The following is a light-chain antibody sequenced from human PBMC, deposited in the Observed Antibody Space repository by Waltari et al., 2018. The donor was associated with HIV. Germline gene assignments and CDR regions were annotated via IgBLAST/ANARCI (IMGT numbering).Light chain of an antibody. CDR2: QDS. CDR3: QAWDRSVV. V-gene: IGLV3-1*01. CDR1: QLGDKF. J-gene: IGLJ2*01. Sequence: SYELTQPPSVSVSPGQTASITCSGDQLGDKFVCWYQQRPGQPPVLVMYQDSKRPSGIPERFSGSNSGNTATLTITGTQSMDEADYYCQAWDRSVVFGGGTK.